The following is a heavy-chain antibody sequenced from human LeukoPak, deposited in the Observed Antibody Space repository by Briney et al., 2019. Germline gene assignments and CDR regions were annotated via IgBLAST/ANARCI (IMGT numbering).Heavy chain of an antibody. CDR1: GYTFTSYG. V-gene: IGHV1-18*01. CDR2: ISAYKGNT. J-gene: IGHJ4*02. CDR3: ARDCSSSCCYQ. Sequence: ASVKVSCKASGYTFTSYGISWVRQAPGQGLEWMGWISAYKGNTNYAQKLQGRVTITTDKSTNTAYMELRSLRSDDTAVYYCARDCSSSCCYQWGQGTMVTVSS. D-gene: IGHD2-2*01.